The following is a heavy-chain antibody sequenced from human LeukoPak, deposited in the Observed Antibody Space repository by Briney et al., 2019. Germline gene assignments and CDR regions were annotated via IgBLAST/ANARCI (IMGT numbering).Heavy chain of an antibody. D-gene: IGHD2/OR15-2a*01. Sequence: ASVRVSCKASGYSFTDYGITWVRQAPGQGLEWMGWISGRNGNTNYSQRLQGRVTMTTDTSTSTAYMELRSLTSDDTAVYYCARDHALWSNCFDYWGQGPRVTVSS. J-gene: IGHJ4*02. CDR3: ARDHALWSNCFDY. CDR1: GYSFTDYG. CDR2: ISGRNGNT. V-gene: IGHV1-18*01.